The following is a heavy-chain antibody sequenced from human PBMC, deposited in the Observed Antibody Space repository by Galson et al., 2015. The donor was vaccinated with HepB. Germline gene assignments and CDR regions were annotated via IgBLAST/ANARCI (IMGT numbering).Heavy chain of an antibody. CDR3: ARSIAVAGNDF. CDR2: ISFDGSGK. V-gene: IGHV3-30*19. D-gene: IGHD6-19*01. CDR1: GFSFNSYG. J-gene: IGHJ4*02. Sequence: SLRLSCAASGFSFNSYGMHWVRQAPGKGLEWVAVISFDGSGKYYADSVKGRFSISRDNSENTLDLQISSLRPDDTAVYYCARSIAVAGNDFWGPGTLVTVSS.